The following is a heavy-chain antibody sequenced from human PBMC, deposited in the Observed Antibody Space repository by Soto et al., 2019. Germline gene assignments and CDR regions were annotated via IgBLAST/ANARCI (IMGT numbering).Heavy chain of an antibody. CDR3: ADQRGTHYYYYGMDV. Sequence: SETLSLTCTVSGGSISSYYWSCIRQPPGKGLEWIGYIYYSGSTNYNPSLKSRVTISVDTSKNQFSLKLSSVTAADTAVYYCADQRGTHYYYYGMDVWGQGTTVT. CDR2: IYYSGST. D-gene: IGHD1-1*01. CDR1: GGSISSYY. J-gene: IGHJ6*02. V-gene: IGHV4-59*01.